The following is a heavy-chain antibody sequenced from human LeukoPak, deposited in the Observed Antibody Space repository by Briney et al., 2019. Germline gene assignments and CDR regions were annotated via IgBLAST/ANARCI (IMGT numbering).Heavy chain of an antibody. Sequence: PGRSLRLSCAASGFTFSRFAMHWVRQAPGKGLEWVAVISIDGSREHYADSVKGRFTISRDNSKNTVYLQMNSLRPEDTAVYYCAREGEDDFWSGFDFWGQGTLVTVSS. CDR1: GFTFSRFA. V-gene: IGHV3-30*01. D-gene: IGHD3-3*01. CDR2: ISIDGSRE. CDR3: AREGEDDFWSGFDF. J-gene: IGHJ4*02.